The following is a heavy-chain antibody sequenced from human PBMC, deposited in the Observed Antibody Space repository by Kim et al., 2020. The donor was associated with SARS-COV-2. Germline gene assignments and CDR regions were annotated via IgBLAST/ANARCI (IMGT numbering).Heavy chain of an antibody. CDR3: ARAGRKRVYAIVIGYYYYYYCVGV. CDR2: MNPNSGNT. J-gene: IGHJ6*02. D-gene: IGHD2-8*01. Sequence: ASVKVSCKASGYTFTSYDINWVRQATGQGLEWMGWMNPNSGNTGYAQKFQGRVTMTRNTSISTAYMELSSLRSEDTAVYYCARAGRKRVYAIVIGYYYYYYCVGVWGQGTTVTVSS. V-gene: IGHV1-8*02. CDR1: GYTFTSYD.